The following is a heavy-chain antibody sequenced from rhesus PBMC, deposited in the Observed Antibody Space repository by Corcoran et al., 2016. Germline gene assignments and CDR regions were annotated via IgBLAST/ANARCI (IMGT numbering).Heavy chain of an antibody. J-gene: IGHJ4*01. D-gene: IGHD1-26*01. Sequence: QVQLQQWGEGLVKPSETLSLTCAVYGGSISGYYYWSWIRQPPGKGLEWIGYIYGNSASPNYNPSLNNRVSISKDTAKNHFSLKLSSVTAADTAVYYCARDGRITGTTTFDYWGQGVLVTVSS. CDR3: ARDGRITGTTTFDY. CDR2: IYGNSASP. CDR1: GGSISGYYY. V-gene: IGHV4-73*01.